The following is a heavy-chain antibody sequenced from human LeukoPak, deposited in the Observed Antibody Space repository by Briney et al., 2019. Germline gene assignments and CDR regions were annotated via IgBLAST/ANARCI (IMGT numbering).Heavy chain of an antibody. CDR2: IYTSGNT. Sequence: SETLSLTCTVSGDSISSHYWNWIRQPPGKGLEWIGYIYTSGNTNYNPSLKSRVTISVDTSKNQFSLKLTSVTAADTAVYYCARQRDGYNWGFDPWGQGTLVTVSS. CDR1: GDSISSHY. D-gene: IGHD5-24*01. CDR3: ARQRDGYNWGFDP. J-gene: IGHJ5*02. V-gene: IGHV4-4*09.